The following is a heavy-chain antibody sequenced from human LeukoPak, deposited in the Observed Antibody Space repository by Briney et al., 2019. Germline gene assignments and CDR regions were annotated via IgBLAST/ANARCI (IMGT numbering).Heavy chain of an antibody. CDR3: ARVAKERVGGVYYFDY. CDR1: GFTFSNYD. J-gene: IGHJ4*02. D-gene: IGHD1-1*01. V-gene: IGHV3-13*01. CDR2: IGTAGDT. Sequence: GGSLRLSCAASGFTFSNYDKHWVRQAKGQGLEWVSAIGTAGDTYYTGSVKGRFTISRANAKNSLYLQMNSLSAGDTAVYYCARVAKERVGGVYYFDYWGQGTLVTVSS.